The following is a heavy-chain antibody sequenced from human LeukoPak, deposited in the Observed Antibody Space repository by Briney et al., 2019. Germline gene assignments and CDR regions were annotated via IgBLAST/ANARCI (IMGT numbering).Heavy chain of an antibody. J-gene: IGHJ6*03. D-gene: IGHD2-15*01. Sequence: GSSVKVSCKASGGTFSSYAISWVRQDPGQGLEWMGGIIPIFGTANYAQKFQGRVTITTDESTSTAYMELSSLRSEDTAVYYCAVAGYCSGGSCYTDQIKNYYYYYMDVWGKGTTVTVSS. CDR2: IIPIFGTA. CDR3: AVAGYCSGGSCYTDQIKNYYYYYMDV. CDR1: GGTFSSYA. V-gene: IGHV1-69*05.